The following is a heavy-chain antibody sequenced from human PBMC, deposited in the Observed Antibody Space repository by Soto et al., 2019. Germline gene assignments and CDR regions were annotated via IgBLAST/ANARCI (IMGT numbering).Heavy chain of an antibody. Sequence: EYLKDIGRWSGYDSTSYSVGAVRQKHRKGLEWMGIIYPGDSDTRYSPSFQGQVTISADKSISTAYLQWSSLKASDTAMYYCARHPYGSGSYYLMDVWGQGTTVTVSS. V-gene: IGHV5-51*01. CDR1: GYDSTSYS. J-gene: IGHJ6*02. CDR3: ARHPYGSGSYYLMDV. CDR2: IYPGDSDT. D-gene: IGHD3-10*01.